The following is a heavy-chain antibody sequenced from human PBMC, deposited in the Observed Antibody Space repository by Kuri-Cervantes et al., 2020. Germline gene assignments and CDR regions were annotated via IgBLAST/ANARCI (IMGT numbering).Heavy chain of an antibody. D-gene: IGHD2-2*01. V-gene: IGHV4-38-2*02. CDR1: GFIFSGSE. CDR3: AGDSTPHCSSTSCYGSYYYGMDV. Sequence: GSLRLSCAASGFIFSGSEMNWVRQAPGKGLEWIGSMHERGSTYYNPSLKSRVTISGDTSKNQFSLKLTSVTAADTAVYYCAGDSTPHCSSTSCYGSYYYGMDVWGQGTTVTVSS. CDR2: MHERGST. J-gene: IGHJ6*02.